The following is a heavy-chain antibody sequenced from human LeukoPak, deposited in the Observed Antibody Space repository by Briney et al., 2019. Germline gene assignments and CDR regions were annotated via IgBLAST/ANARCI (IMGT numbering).Heavy chain of an antibody. V-gene: IGHV4-59*01. Sequence: SATLSLTCTVSGGSISSYYWSWIRQPPGKGLEWIGYIYYSGSTNYNPSLKSRVTISVDTSKNQFSLKLSSVTAADTAVYYCARASYDFWSGYYLAYFDYWGQGTLVTVSS. CDR2: IYYSGST. D-gene: IGHD3-3*01. CDR1: GGSISSYY. CDR3: ARASYDFWSGYYLAYFDY. J-gene: IGHJ4*02.